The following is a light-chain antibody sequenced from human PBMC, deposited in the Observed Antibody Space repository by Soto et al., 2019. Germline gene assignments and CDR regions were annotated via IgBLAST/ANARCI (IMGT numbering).Light chain of an antibody. CDR3: SSYTTSSTWV. Sequence: QSALTQPASVSGSPGQSITFSCTGTSNDVGVYNYVSWYQRHPGKAPKLMIYEVSNRPSGVSNRFSGSKSGNTASLTISGLQAEDEADYYCSSYTTSSTWVFGGGTKLTVL. CDR2: EVS. CDR1: SNDVGVYNY. J-gene: IGLJ3*02. V-gene: IGLV2-14*01.